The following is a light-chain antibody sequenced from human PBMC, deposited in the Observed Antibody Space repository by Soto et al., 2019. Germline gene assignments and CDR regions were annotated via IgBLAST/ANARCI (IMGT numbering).Light chain of an antibody. J-gene: IGLJ1*01. CDR2: EVS. V-gene: IGLV2-23*02. Sequence: SALTRPASMFGSPGLSVTISCTGTRSDVGGYNLVSWYQHHPRKAPKLVIYEVSERPSGVSYRFSGSKSGNTASLTISGLQAGDEADYYCCSYAGSVDHYVFGPATNVTVL. CDR3: CSYAGSVDHYV. CDR1: RSDVGGYNL.